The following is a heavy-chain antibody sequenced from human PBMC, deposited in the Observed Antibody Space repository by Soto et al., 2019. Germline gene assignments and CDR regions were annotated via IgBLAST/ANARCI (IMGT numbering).Heavy chain of an antibody. J-gene: IGHJ3*02. CDR2: MNNDGSYT. V-gene: IGHV3-74*01. D-gene: IGHD6-13*01. Sequence: EVQLVESGGGLVQPGGSLRLSCAASGLTFSSYWMYWVRQAPGKGLEWVSHMNNDGSYTIYAESVKGRFTFSRDNAKNTLYLQMYSLRPEDTAVYYCVRGGYMHACDIWGQGTMVTVSS. CDR3: VRGGYMHACDI. CDR1: GLTFSSYW.